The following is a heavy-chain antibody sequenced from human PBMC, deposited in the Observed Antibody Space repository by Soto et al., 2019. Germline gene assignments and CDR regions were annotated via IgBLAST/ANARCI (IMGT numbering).Heavy chain of an antibody. Sequence: SVKGSCKASGGTFSSYTRSWVRQAPGQGREWRGRIIPILGIANYAQKFEGRVTITADKSTSTAYMELSSLRSEDTAVYYCARDQGCYGVHYFDYWGQGTLVTVSS. V-gene: IGHV1-69*04. CDR3: ARDQGCYGVHYFDY. CDR2: IIPILGIA. CDR1: GGTFSSYT. J-gene: IGHJ4*02. D-gene: IGHD2-8*01.